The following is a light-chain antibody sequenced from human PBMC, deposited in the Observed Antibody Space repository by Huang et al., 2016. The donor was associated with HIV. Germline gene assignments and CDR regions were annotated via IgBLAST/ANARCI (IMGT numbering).Light chain of an antibody. Sequence: ELVLTQSPATLSLSPGERATLSCRASQSVSSYLAWYQQKPGQAPRLLIYEASNRATGIPARFSGSGAGTDFTLTISSLEPEDFAVYYCQRRSNWPPPFTFGPGTKVDIK. V-gene: IGKV3-11*01. CDR3: QRRSNWPPPFT. J-gene: IGKJ3*01. CDR1: QSVSSY. CDR2: EAS.